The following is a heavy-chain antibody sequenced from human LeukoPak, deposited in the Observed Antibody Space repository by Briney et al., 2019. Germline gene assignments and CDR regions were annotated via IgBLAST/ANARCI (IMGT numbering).Heavy chain of an antibody. CDR3: ARVSVSSGLGGFDY. J-gene: IGHJ4*02. CDR1: GDSVSSDNAA. Sequence: SQTLSLTCAISGDSVSSDNAAWSWIRQSPSRGLEWLGRTYYRSKWYNDYEVFVKSRITINPDTSKNQFSLQLKFVTPEDTAVYYCARVSVSSGLGGFDYWGQGTLVTVSS. V-gene: IGHV6-1*01. D-gene: IGHD6-19*01. CDR2: TYYRSKWYN.